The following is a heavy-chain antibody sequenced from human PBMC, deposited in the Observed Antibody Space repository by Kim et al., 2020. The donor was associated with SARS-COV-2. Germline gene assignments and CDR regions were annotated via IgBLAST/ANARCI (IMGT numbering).Heavy chain of an antibody. V-gene: IGHV4-59*13. CDR3: ARGERRGTLGNYRTGTFDY. J-gene: IGHJ4*02. CDR2: VHYKGST. CDR1: GDSINPYY. Sequence: SETLSLTCTVSGDSINPYYWSWIRQPPGKGLEWIGYVHYKGSTNYNPSLESRVTISMDTSKNEFSLKLNSVTAADTAIYYCARGERRGTLGNYRTGTFDYWGQGSLVTVSS. D-gene: IGHD3-10*01.